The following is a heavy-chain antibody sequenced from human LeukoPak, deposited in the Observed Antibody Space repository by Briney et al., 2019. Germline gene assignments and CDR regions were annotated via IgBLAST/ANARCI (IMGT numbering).Heavy chain of an antibody. CDR3: ARTLAGHDAFDI. D-gene: IGHD6-13*01. J-gene: IGHJ3*02. CDR1: GFTFSSYA. V-gene: IGHV3-30-3*01. CDR2: ISYDGSNK. Sequence: QPGGSLRLSCAASGFTFSSYAMHWVRQAPGKGLEWVAVISYDGSNKYYADSVKGRFTISRDNSKNTLYLQMNSLRAEDTAVYYCARTLAGHDAFDIWGQGTMVTVSS.